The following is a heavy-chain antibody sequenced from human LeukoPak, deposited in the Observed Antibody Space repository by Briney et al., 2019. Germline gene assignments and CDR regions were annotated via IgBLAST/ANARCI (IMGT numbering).Heavy chain of an antibody. CDR1: VFDFTIHA. CDR2: ISSSCSKT. V-gene: IGHV3-23*01. CDR3: AKYGVIAALDY. J-gene: IGHJ4*02. D-gene: IGHD3-22*01. Sequence: RRCLCLSRAPSVFDFTIHAMIWDRQAPGEGLEWVSAISSSCSKTYKADSLMGRFTISRDNTKNTLYLQMSSLRADDTAVDNGAKYGVIAALDYWGEGSLVTVSS.